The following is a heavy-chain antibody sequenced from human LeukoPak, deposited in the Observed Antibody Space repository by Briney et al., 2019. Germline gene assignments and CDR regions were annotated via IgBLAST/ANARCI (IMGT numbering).Heavy chain of an antibody. J-gene: IGHJ4*02. V-gene: IGHV3-30*02. D-gene: IGHD3-22*01. CDR2: IRYAGSHK. CDR1: GFTFSSYG. CDR3: ATLPYYYDSSGSYYFDY. Sequence: GGSLRLSCAASGFTFSSYGMHWVRQAPGKGLEWVAFIRYAGSHKYYADSVKGRFTISRDNSKNTLYLQMNSLRVEDTAVYYCATLPYYYDSSGSYYFDYWGQGTLVTVSS.